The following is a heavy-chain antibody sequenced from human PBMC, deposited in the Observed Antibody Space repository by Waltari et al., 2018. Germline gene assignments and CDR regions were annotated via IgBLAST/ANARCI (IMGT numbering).Heavy chain of an antibody. CDR3: ARVSWDTITRKGIDY. D-gene: IGHD1-26*01. J-gene: IGHJ4*02. Sequence: EVQLVESGGDLVQPGGALRLSCAASGFTFSTCWMSWVRQAPGKGRGWVANRKQGGSEKLFVDSVKGRFTISRDNARNSLYLQMNSLGGEDTAVYYCARVSWDTITRKGIDYWRLGTLVIVSS. CDR1: GFTFSTCW. V-gene: IGHV3-7*01. CDR2: RKQGGSEK.